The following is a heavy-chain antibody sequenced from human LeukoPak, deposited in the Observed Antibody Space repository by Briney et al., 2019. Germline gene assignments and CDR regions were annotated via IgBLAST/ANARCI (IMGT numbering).Heavy chain of an antibody. CDR2: TYYRSKWYR. V-gene: IGHV6-1*01. Sequence: SQTLSLTCAISGDSVSSKSTAWNWIRQSPSRGLEWLGRTYYRSKWYRGYAVSVKSRITINPDTSKNQFSLQLNSVTPEDTAVYYCARGGSYPLDYWGQGTLVTVSS. CDR3: ARGGSYPLDY. D-gene: IGHD1-26*01. J-gene: IGHJ4*02. CDR1: GDSVSSKSTA.